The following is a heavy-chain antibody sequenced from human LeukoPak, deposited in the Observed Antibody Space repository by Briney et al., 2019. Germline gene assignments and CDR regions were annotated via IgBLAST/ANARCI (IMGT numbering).Heavy chain of an antibody. Sequence: GGSLRLSCTASGFTFGDYAMSWFRQAPGKGLEWVGFIRSKAYGSTTEYAASVKGRFTISRDDSKSIAYLQMNSLKTEDTAVYYCTRDSADYDFWSGYYRRSWYYYYMDVWGKGTTVTVSS. V-gene: IGHV3-49*03. CDR3: TRDSADYDFWSGYYRRSWYYYYMDV. CDR2: IRSKAYGSTT. D-gene: IGHD3-3*01. CDR1: GFTFGDYA. J-gene: IGHJ6*03.